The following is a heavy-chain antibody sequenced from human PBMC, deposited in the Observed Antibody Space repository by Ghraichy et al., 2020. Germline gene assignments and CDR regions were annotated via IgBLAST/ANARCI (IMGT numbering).Heavy chain of an antibody. CDR3: AKPPHEFWSGYYCYMDV. V-gene: IGHV3-23*01. D-gene: IGHD3-3*01. Sequence: GGSLRLSYTGRAYVCTPDTIIYLVCRPLHEQKKVSGISGSGGSTYDADSVKGRFTISRDNSKNTLYLQMNSLRAEDTAVYYCAKPPHEFWSGYYCYMDVWGNFISVTVSS. J-gene: IGHJ6*03. CDR1: AYVCTPDT. CDR2: ISGSGGST.